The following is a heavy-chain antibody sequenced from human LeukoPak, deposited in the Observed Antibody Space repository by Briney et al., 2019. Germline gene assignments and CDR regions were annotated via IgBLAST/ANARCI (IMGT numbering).Heavy chain of an antibody. Sequence: GGSLRLSCAASAFTFSSYTMSWVRQAPGKGLEWVSAISNSGGSTYYADSVKGRFTISRDNSKNTVYLQMNSLRAEDTAVYYCAKDRYVSWAYQLSHFDYWGQGTLVTVSS. CDR1: AFTFSSYT. CDR3: AKDRYVSWAYQLSHFDY. J-gene: IGHJ4*02. CDR2: ISNSGGST. D-gene: IGHD2-2*01. V-gene: IGHV3-23*01.